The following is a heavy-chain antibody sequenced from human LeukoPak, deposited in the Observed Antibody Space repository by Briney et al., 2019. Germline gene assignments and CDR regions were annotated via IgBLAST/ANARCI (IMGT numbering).Heavy chain of an antibody. CDR1: GFTFSSYA. J-gene: IGHJ5*02. CDR2: ISGSGTNT. Sequence: GGSLRLSCAASGFTFSSYAMSWVRQAPGKGLEWFSSISGSGTNTYYADSVKGRFTISRDNSRNLLFLQMSSLRVEDTAVYYCAKRRHYYGSGDYYRDPWGQGTLVTVSS. CDR3: AKRRHYYGSGDYYRDP. V-gene: IGHV3-23*01. D-gene: IGHD3-10*01.